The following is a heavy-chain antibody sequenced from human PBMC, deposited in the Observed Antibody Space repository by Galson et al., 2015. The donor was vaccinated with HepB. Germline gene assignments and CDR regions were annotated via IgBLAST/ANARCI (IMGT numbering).Heavy chain of an antibody. J-gene: IGHJ4*02. CDR1: GYTFTSYE. V-gene: IGHV1-8*01. CDR2: MNPYTDNT. CDR3: ARGLRVQGNTYFFDY. Sequence: SVKVSCKAYGYTFTSYEVNWVRQATGRGLEWMGWMNPYTDNTAYAQNFQGRITMTGDTSIDTAYMTLSSLTSEDTAIYYCARGLRVQGNTYFFDYWGQGTLVTVSS. D-gene: IGHD3-10*01.